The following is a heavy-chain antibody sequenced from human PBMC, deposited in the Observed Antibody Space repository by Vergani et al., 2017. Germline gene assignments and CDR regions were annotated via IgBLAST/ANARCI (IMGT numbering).Heavy chain of an antibody. CDR3: ARDSWTSELRGVYWFDT. D-gene: IGHD3-10*01. CDR2: IHSSGTT. V-gene: IGHV4-61*02. Sequence: QVQLHESGPGLVKPSQTLSLTCTVSGGSITSGSFYWSWIRQPAGKGLEWIGRIHSSGTTNYNPSLKSRVTLSVYTSKNQLSLRMTSVTAADTAVYYCARDSWTSELRGVYWFDTWRQGTLVSVSS. J-gene: IGHJ5*02. CDR1: GGSITSGSFY.